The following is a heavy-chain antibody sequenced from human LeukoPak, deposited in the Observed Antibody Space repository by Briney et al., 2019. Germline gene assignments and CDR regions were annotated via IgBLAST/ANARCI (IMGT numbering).Heavy chain of an antibody. CDR1: GFTFSSYR. J-gene: IGHJ6*02. CDR3: ARASDYGDYFSGMDV. V-gene: IGHV3-21*01. Sequence: GGSLRPSCATSGFTFSSYRMNWIRQPPGKGLEWVSSIISGTTYIYYADSLKGRFTISRDNAKSSLYLQMNSLRAEDTAVYYCARASDYGDYFSGMDVWGQGTTVTVSS. CDR2: IISGTTYI. D-gene: IGHD4-17*01.